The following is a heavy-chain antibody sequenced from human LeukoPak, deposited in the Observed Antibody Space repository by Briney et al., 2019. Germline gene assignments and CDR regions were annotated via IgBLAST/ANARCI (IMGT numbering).Heavy chain of an antibody. CDR3: ARELLVPAAIPYYYYGMDV. J-gene: IGHJ6*02. V-gene: IGHV1-2*06. CDR1: GYIFTDYY. CDR2: INPNSGGT. Sequence: GASVKVSCKASGYIFTDYYMHWVRQAPGQELGWMGRINPNSGGTNYAQKFQGRVTMTRDTSISTAYMELSRLRSDDTAVYYCARELLVPAAIPYYYYGMDVWGQGTTVTVSS. D-gene: IGHD2-2*02.